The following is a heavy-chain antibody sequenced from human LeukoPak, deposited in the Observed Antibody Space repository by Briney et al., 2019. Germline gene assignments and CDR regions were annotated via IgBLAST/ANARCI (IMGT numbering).Heavy chain of an antibody. V-gene: IGHV3-30*18. CDR2: ISYDGSNK. CDR3: AKERLSIAVAGTPGY. D-gene: IGHD6-19*01. CDR1: GFPFSSYG. J-gene: IGHJ4*02. Sequence: GGSLRLSCAASGFPFSSYGMHWVRQAPGKGLEWVAVISYDGSNKYYADSVKGRFTISRDNSKNTLYLQMNSLRAEDTAVYCCAKERLSIAVAGTPGYWGQGTLVTVSS.